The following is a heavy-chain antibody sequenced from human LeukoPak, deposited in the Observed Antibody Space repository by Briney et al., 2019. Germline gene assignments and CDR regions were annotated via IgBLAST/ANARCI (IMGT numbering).Heavy chain of an antibody. D-gene: IGHD6-6*01. CDR3: AKDTWGWESSSVAYYYYYGMDV. J-gene: IGHJ6*02. Sequence: GGSLRLSCAASGFTFSSYGMHWVRQAPGKGLEWVAVISCDGSNKYYADSVKGRFTISRDNSKNTLYLQMNSLRAEDTAVYYCAKDTWGWESSSVAYYYYYGMDVWGQGTTVTVSS. V-gene: IGHV3-30*18. CDR2: ISCDGSNK. CDR1: GFTFSSYG.